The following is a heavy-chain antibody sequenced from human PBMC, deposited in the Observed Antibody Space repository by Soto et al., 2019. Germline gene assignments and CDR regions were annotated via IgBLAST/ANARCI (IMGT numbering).Heavy chain of an antibody. Sequence: SETLSLTCAVSGGSISSSNCWNWVRQPPGKGLEWIGEIHHSGSTNYNPSLKIRVNISVDKSKNQFSLKLNSVTAADPAVHYCARVREGCSSTSCYFDPWGQGTPVTV. D-gene: IGHD2-2*01. CDR1: GGSISSSNC. J-gene: IGHJ5*02. V-gene: IGHV4-4*02. CDR2: IHHSGST. CDR3: ARVREGCSSTSCYFDP.